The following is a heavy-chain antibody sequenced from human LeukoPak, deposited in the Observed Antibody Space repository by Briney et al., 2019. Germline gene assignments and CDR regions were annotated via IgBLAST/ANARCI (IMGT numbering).Heavy chain of an antibody. Sequence: GGSLRLSCAASGFTFSSYAMHWVRQAPGKGLEWVSLISGDGGSTYYADSVKGRFTISRDNSKNSLYLQMNSLGTEDTALYYCAKDSFCGGDCYWYDYWGQGTLVTVSS. CDR1: GFTFSSYA. CDR2: ISGDGGST. D-gene: IGHD2-21*02. V-gene: IGHV3-43*02. J-gene: IGHJ4*02. CDR3: AKDSFCGGDCYWYDY.